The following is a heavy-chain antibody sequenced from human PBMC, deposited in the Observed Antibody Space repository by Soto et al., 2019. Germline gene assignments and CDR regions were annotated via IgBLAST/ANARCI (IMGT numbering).Heavy chain of an antibody. D-gene: IGHD2-21*01. V-gene: IGHV3-23*01. CDR1: GFNFGNYA. J-gene: IGHJ3*02. Sequence: VQLLESGGGLVQPGGSLEISCGASGFNFGNYAMSWVRQAPGKGPEWVSSVGGTGSDTDYADSVRGRFTISRDNSKTTLYLHMNSLRAEDTAIYFCAKDFIPRNSIYDPFDIWGQGTTVTVSS. CDR3: AKDFIPRNSIYDPFDI. CDR2: VGGTGSDT.